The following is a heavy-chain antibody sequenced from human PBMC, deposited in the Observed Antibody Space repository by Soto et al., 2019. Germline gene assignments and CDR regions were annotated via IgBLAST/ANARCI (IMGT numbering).Heavy chain of an antibody. CDR1: GVSIGIHF. CDR2: IYHTVNT. D-gene: IGHD2-15*01. J-gene: IGHJ3*02. V-gene: IGHV4-59*11. Sequence: SETLSLTCSASGVSIGIHFWSWIRQAPGKGPELVGYIYHTVNTNYNPALKSRVTISMDTSENQLSLQLSSVTAADTAVYYCARLQYTVVTALDIWGQGTMVTVSS. CDR3: ARLQYTVVTALDI.